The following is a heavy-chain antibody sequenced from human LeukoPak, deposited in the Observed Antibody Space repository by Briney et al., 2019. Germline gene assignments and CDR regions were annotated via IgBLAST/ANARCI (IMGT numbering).Heavy chain of an antibody. V-gene: IGHV5-51*01. Sequence: GESLKISCKTSGYSFTTYWIGWVRQMPGKGLEWMGIINPGDSDIRYSPSFQGQVTISADKSISTAYLQWSSLKASGTAMYYCARQFGGNSEFDYWGQGTLVTVSS. D-gene: IGHD4-23*01. CDR1: GYSFTTYW. J-gene: IGHJ4*02. CDR3: ARQFGGNSEFDY. CDR2: INPGDSDI.